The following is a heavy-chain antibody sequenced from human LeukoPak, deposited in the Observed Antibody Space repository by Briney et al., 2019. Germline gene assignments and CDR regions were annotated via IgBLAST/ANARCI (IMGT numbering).Heavy chain of an antibody. CDR2: ITDNGGTT. V-gene: IGHV3-23*01. CDR1: GFTFTSFA. Sequence: GGSLRLSCEAFGFTFTSFAMSWIRQAPGKGLEWVSSITDNGGTTYYADSVKGRFTISRDNYKSTVYLQMNSLRAEDTAVYYCAKRFSWIDYWGQGTLLTVSS. J-gene: IGHJ4*02. D-gene: IGHD6-13*01. CDR3: AKRFSWIDY.